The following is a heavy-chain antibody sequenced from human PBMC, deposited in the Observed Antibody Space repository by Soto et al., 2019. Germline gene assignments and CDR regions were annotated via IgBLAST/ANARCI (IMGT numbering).Heavy chain of an antibody. Sequence: QVQVAQSGADVKKPGASVKVSCKASVYTFTGYYMHCVRQAPGQGLECMGWINPNSGGTNYAHRFQGRGTIARDTAMSTAYMELSRVRSDDTAVYYRARSEYSRGWYKDYRGQGTLISVSS. CDR3: ARSEYSRGWYKDY. CDR1: VYTFTGYY. CDR2: INPNSGGT. J-gene: IGHJ4*02. V-gene: IGHV1-2*07. D-gene: IGHD6-19*01.